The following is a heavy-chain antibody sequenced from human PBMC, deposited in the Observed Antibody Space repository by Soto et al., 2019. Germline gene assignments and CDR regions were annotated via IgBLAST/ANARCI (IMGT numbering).Heavy chain of an antibody. D-gene: IGHD4-4*01. CDR3: TRDPYSNSPHFDS. CDR1: GYTFTGYY. CDR2: INPNGGGT. J-gene: IGHJ4*02. Sequence: ASVQVSCKASGYTFTGYYIHWVRQAPGQGLEWMGWINPNGGGTNYAQKFQGRVTMTRDTSITTAYMEVSRLTSDDTAVYFCTRDPYSNSPHFDSWGQGTLVTVSS. V-gene: IGHV1-2*02.